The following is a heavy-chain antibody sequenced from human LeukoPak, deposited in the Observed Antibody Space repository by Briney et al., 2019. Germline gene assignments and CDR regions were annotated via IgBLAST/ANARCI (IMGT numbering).Heavy chain of an antibody. D-gene: IGHD2-2*01. Sequence: GGSLRLSCAASGFTFSSYAMSWVRQAPGKGLEWVSAISGSGGSTYYADSVKGRFTISRDNSKNTLYLQMNSLRAEDTAVYYFAKTKNFRYWWSTNFYGGVDYWGQGTLVTVSS. CDR3: AKTKNFRYWWSTNFYGGVDY. J-gene: IGHJ4*02. CDR1: GFTFSSYA. CDR2: ISGSGGST. V-gene: IGHV3-23*01.